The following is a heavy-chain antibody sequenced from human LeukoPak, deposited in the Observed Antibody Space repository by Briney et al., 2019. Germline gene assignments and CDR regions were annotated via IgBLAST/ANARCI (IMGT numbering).Heavy chain of an antibody. D-gene: IGHD3-22*01. J-gene: IGHJ4*02. Sequence: GGSLRLSCAASGFAFSSYAMSWVRQAPGKGLEWVSAISGSGGSTYYADSVKGRFTISRDNSKNTLYLQMNSLRAEDTAVYYCAKARLLTYYYDSSGYLFDYWGQGTLVTVSS. V-gene: IGHV3-23*01. CDR1: GFAFSSYA. CDR2: ISGSGGST. CDR3: AKARLLTYYYDSSGYLFDY.